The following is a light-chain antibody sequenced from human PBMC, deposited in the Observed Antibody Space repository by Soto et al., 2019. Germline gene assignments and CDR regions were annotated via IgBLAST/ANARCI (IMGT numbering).Light chain of an antibody. Sequence: DIQMTQSPSTLSASVGDRVTITCRASQSISSWLAWYQQKPGKAPKLLIYDASSLESGIPSRFSGSGSGTEFTLTISSLQPDDFATYYCQQYNSYPVTVGQGNKLEIK. V-gene: IGKV1-5*01. CDR3: QQYNSYPVT. CDR2: DAS. CDR1: QSISSW. J-gene: IGKJ2*01.